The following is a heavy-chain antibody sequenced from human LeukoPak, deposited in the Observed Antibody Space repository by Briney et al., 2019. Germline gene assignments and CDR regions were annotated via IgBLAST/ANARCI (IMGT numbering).Heavy chain of an antibody. Sequence: SQTLSLTCTVSSVSISSSTYFWSWIRQPAGKGLEWIGRMDISGNTNYNPSLQSRVTSSLDTSKNQFSLKLSSVTAADTAVYYCARYSGTGYGLYYFDYWGQGTLVTVSS. V-gene: IGHV4-61*02. CDR3: ARYSGTGYGLYYFDY. D-gene: IGHD1-1*01. J-gene: IGHJ4*02. CDR1: SVSISSSTYF. CDR2: MDISGNT.